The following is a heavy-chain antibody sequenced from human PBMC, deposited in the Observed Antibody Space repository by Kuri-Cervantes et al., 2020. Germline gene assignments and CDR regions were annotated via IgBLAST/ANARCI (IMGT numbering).Heavy chain of an antibody. CDR2: MNPNSGNT. V-gene: IGHV1-8*03. Sequence: ASVKVSCKASGYTFTSYDINWVRQATGQGLEWMGWMNPNSGNTGYAQKFQGRVTITRDTSASTAYMELSSLRSEDTAVYYCARDPDYYYYMDVWGKGTTVTVSS. CDR3: ARDPDYYYYMDV. J-gene: IGHJ6*03. CDR1: GYTFTSYD.